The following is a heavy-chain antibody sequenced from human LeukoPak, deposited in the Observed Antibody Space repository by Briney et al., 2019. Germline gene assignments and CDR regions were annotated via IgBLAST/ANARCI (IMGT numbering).Heavy chain of an antibody. V-gene: IGHV1-18*01. CDR2: MNPNSGNT. D-gene: IGHD3-22*01. CDR1: GYSFTSFD. Sequence: ASVKVSCKASGYSFTSFDINWVRQAPGQGLEWMGWMNPNSGNTYYAQKLQGRVTMTTDTSTSTAYMELRSLRSDDTAVYYCARSDSSGYYYNYYYYMDVWGKGTTVTVSS. J-gene: IGHJ6*03. CDR3: ARSDSSGYYYNYYYYMDV.